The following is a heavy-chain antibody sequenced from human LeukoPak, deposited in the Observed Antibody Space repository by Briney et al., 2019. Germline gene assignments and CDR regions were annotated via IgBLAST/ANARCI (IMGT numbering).Heavy chain of an antibody. D-gene: IGHD3-22*01. CDR3: ARDYYDSSGYYSLFGY. CDR1: GGSISSYY. CDR2: IYYSGST. Sequence: SETLSLTCTVSGGSISSYYWSWIRQPPGKGLEWIGYIYYSGSTNYNPSLKSRVTISVDTSKNQFSLKLSSVTAADTAEYYCARDYYDSSGYYSLFGYWGQGTLVTVSS. J-gene: IGHJ4*02. V-gene: IGHV4-59*01.